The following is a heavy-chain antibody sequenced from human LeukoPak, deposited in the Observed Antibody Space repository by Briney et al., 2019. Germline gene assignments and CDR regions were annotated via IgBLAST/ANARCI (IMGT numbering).Heavy chain of an antibody. CDR3: VRGIDTTGYFNY. V-gene: IGHV7-4-1*02. CDR2: IDNNTGSP. J-gene: IGHJ4*02. CDR1: GYTFTSYG. D-gene: IGHD3-22*01. Sequence: GASVKVSCKASGYTFTSYGISWVRQAPGQGLEWMGWIDNNTGSPTYAQGLTGRFVFSLDTSVSTAFLQINSLKAEDTALYYCVRGIDTTGYFNYWGQGTLVTVSS.